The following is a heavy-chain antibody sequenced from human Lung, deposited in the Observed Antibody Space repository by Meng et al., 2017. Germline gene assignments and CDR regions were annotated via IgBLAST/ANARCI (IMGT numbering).Heavy chain of an antibody. CDR1: GYTFPDYW. V-gene: IGHV1-2*06. D-gene: IGHD6-13*01. CDR3: ARDEDISAAGKLFGDY. CDR2: INPKSGDT. Sequence: GRLWQSGAEGKKPGASVKVSCKASGYTFPDYWLHWVRRAPGQGLEWMGRINPKSGDTHYAQRFQGRVTMTGDTSISTAYMELSGLRSDDTAMYYCARDEDISAAGKLFGDYWGQGTLVTVSS. J-gene: IGHJ4*02.